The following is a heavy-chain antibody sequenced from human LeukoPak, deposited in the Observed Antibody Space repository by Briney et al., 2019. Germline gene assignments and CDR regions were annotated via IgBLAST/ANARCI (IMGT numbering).Heavy chain of an antibody. CDR2: IYYSGST. D-gene: IGHD6-6*01. J-gene: IGHJ4*02. CDR3: ARAGQFISARPTTFDY. CDR1: GGSISNYY. V-gene: IGHV4-59*01. Sequence: AQPSETLSLTCTVSGGSISNYYWRWIRQPPGKGLEWIGYIYYSGSTNSNPSLKSRVTISLDTSKNQFSLKLSSVTAADTAVYYCARAGQFISARPTTFDYWGQGSLVTVSS.